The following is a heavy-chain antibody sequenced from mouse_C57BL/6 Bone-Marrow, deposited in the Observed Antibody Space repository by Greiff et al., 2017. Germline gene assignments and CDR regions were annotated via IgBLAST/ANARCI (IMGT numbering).Heavy chain of an antibody. CDR1: GFTFTDYY. CDR3: VKAQYSSFFDY. V-gene: IGHV7-4*04. D-gene: IGHD1-1*01. CDR2: IRNKANGYTT. J-gene: IGHJ2*01. Sequence: EVQGVESGGGLVQPGDSLRLSCAASGFTFTDYYMSWVRQPPGKAPEWLGLIRNKANGYTTEYTASVKGRFTISSDNSQNILYLQMNTLRAEDSATYYGVKAQYSSFFDYWGQGTTLTVSA.